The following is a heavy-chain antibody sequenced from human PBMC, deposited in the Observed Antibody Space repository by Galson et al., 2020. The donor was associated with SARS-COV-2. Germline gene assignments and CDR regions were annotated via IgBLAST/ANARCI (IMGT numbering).Heavy chain of an antibody. Sequence: PGGSLRLSCKASGYALTDHFIHWVRQAPGQGLQWMGMINPNTGDRKYAQTFQDRVTLTRDTSMSAAHMELSRLRSDDTAVYFCARGGTRSGCDIWGQGTMVTVSS. D-gene: IGHD3-3*01. V-gene: IGHV1-2*02. CDR3: ARGGTRSGCDI. CDR1: GYALTDHF. J-gene: IGHJ3*02. CDR2: INPNTGDR.